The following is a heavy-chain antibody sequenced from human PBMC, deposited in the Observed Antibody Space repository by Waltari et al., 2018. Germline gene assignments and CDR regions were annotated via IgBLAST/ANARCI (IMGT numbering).Heavy chain of an antibody. Sequence: QVLLAQSGAEVKKTGATVKVSAKASGGPFTSYVNYWVRQATGQGLEWMGWMNPNRGNTGYAQKFQGTFTMTRNTSISTAYMELSSLRSEDTAVYYCAMSRLRSGGYFDYWGQGTLVTVSS. CDR2: MNPNRGNT. J-gene: IGHJ4*02. CDR1: GGPFTSYV. D-gene: IGHD4-17*01. V-gene: IGHV1-8*02. CDR3: AMSRLRSGGYFDY.